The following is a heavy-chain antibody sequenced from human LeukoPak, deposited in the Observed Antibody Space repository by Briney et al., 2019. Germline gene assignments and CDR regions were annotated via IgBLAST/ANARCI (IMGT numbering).Heavy chain of an antibody. D-gene: IGHD3-3*01. V-gene: IGHV1-2*06. CDR3: ASRNYDFWSAPRGYYYYYMDV. CDR1: GYTFTGYY. Sequence: GASVKVSCKASGYTFTGYYMHWVLQAPGQGLEWMGRINPNSGGTNYAQKFQGRVTMTRDTSISTAYMELSRLRSDDTAVYYCASRNYDFWSAPRGYYYYYMDVWGKGTTVTVSS. J-gene: IGHJ6*03. CDR2: INPNSGGT.